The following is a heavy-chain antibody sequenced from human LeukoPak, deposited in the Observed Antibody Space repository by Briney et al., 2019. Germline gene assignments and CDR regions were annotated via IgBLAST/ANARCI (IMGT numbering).Heavy chain of an antibody. CDR3: ARVRRGGYSYGYDED. V-gene: IGHV1-2*02. J-gene: IGHJ4*02. CDR1: GYTFTCYY. Sequence: GASVKVSCKASGYTFTCYYMHWVRQAPGQGLEWKGWINPNSGGTNYAQKFQGRVTMTRDTSISTAYMELSRLRSDDTAVYYCARVRRGGYSYGYDEDWGQGTLVTVSS. D-gene: IGHD5-18*01. CDR2: INPNSGGT.